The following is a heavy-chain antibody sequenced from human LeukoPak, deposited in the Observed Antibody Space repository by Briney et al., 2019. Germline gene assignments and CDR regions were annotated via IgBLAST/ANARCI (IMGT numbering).Heavy chain of an antibody. J-gene: IGHJ4*02. CDR1: GFTFSTSW. Sequence: QSGGSLRLSCVGSGFTFSTSWVHWVRQAPGQGLVWLSRMNGDGGTINYVDSVKGRFTVSRDNAKNTLYLQMNSLGVEDTAIYCCARAGSYRFDYWGPGTQVTVSS. CDR3: ARAGSYRFDY. V-gene: IGHV3-74*01. D-gene: IGHD3-16*02. CDR2: MNGDGGTI.